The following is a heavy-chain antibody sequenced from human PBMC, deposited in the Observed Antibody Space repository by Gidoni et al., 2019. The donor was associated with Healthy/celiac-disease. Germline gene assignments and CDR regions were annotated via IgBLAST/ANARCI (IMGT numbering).Heavy chain of an antibody. CDR2: INPNSGGT. J-gene: IGHJ4*02. D-gene: IGHD6-6*01. CDR3: ARGELVLVDY. CDR1: GYTFTGYS. Sequence: QVQLVPSGAEVKKPGASVTVSCKASGYTFTGYSMHWVRQAPGQGLEWMGWINPNSGGTNYAQKIQGRVTMTRDTSISTAYMELSRLRSDDTAVYYCARGELVLVDYWGQGTLVTVSS. V-gene: IGHV1-2*02.